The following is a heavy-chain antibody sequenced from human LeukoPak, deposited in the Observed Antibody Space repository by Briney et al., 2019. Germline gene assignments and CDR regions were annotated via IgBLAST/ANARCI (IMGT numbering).Heavy chain of an antibody. CDR1: GGSFIRDA. CDR2: IIPILGIA. Sequence: SVKVSCKASGGSFIRDAIVWVRQAPGQGLEWMGRIIPILGIANYAQKFQGRVTITADKSTSTAYMELSSLRSEDTAVYYCARDQDSSPLWGQGTLVTVSS. V-gene: IGHV1-69*04. CDR3: ARDQDSSPL. J-gene: IGHJ4*02. D-gene: IGHD3-22*01.